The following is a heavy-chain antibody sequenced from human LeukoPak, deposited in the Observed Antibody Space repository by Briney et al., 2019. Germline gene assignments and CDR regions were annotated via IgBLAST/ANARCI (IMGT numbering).Heavy chain of an antibody. D-gene: IGHD6-6*01. CDR1: GYTFTSYY. Sequence: ASVKVSCEASGYTFTSYYMHWVRQAPGQGLEWMGIINPSGGSTSYAQKFQGRVTMTRDMSTSTVYMELSSLRSEDTAVYYCARGIAARPARYYYYMDVWGKGTTVTVSS. J-gene: IGHJ6*03. V-gene: IGHV1-46*01. CDR2: INPSGGST. CDR3: ARGIAARPARYYYYMDV.